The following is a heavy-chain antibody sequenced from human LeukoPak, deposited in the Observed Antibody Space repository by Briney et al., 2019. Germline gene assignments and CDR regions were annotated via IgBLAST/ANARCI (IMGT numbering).Heavy chain of an antibody. CDR2: ISGSGGST. V-gene: IGHV3-23*01. CDR1: GFTFSSYA. J-gene: IGHJ4*02. Sequence: GGSLRLSCAASGFTFSSYAMSWVRQAPGKGLEWVSGISGSGGSTYHADSVKGRFTISRDNAKNTLYLHMNSLRGEDTAVYYCAAGLIMVTAFDYWGQGTLVTVSS. CDR3: AAGLIMVTAFDY. D-gene: IGHD2-21*02.